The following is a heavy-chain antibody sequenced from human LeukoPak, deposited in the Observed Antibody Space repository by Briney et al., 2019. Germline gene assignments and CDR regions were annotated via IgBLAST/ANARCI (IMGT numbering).Heavy chain of an antibody. J-gene: IGHJ4*02. CDR1: GFTFSSYA. CDR2: ISYDGSNK. CDR3: ARGSKNYDSSGYNFDY. Sequence: GGSLRLSCAASGFTFSSYAMHWVRQAPGKGLEWVAVISYDGSNKYYADSVKGRFTISRDNSKNTLYLQMNSLRAEDTAVYYCARGSKNYDSSGYNFDYWGQGTLVTVSS. V-gene: IGHV3-30-3*01. D-gene: IGHD3-22*01.